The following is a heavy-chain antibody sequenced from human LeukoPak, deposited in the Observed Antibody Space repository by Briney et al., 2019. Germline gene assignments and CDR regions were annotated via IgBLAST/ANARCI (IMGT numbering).Heavy chain of an antibody. V-gene: IGHV1-58*01. Sequence: GASVKVSCKASGFTFTSSAVQWVRQARGQHLEWIGWIVVGSGYTNYAQKFQERVTITRDMSTSTAYMELSSLRSEDTAVYYCAAGSRMLQLRFSEWLYVHDAFDIWGQGTMVTVSS. CDR3: AAGSRMLQLRFSEWLYVHDAFDI. D-gene: IGHD3-3*01. J-gene: IGHJ3*02. CDR1: GFTFTSSA. CDR2: IVVGSGYT.